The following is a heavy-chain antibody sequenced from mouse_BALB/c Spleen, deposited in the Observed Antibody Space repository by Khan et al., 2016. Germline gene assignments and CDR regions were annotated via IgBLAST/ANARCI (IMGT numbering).Heavy chain of an antibody. CDR1: GYSITSGYY. J-gene: IGHJ1*01. CDR3: ARGGDWFFDV. V-gene: IGHV3-6*02. Sequence: EVQLQESGPGLVKPSQSLSLTCSVTGYSITSGYYWNWIRQFPGNKLEWVGYISYGGSNNYNPSLKNRISITRDTSKNQFFLKLNSVTTEATATYYCARGGDWFFDVWGAGTTVTVSS. CDR2: ISYGGSN.